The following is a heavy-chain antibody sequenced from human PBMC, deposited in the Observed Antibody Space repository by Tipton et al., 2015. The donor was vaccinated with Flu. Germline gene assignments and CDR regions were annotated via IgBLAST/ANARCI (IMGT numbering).Heavy chain of an antibody. Sequence: SLRLSCAASGFTFSSYAMSWVRQAPGKGLEWVSAISGSGGSTYYADSVKGRFTISRDNSKNTLYLQMNSLRAEDTAVYYCAKGLYPGDYFDYWGQGTLVTVSS. CDR2: ISGSGGST. J-gene: IGHJ4*02. CDR3: AKGLYPGDYFDY. CDR1: GFTFSSYA. D-gene: IGHD3-10*01. V-gene: IGHV3-23*01.